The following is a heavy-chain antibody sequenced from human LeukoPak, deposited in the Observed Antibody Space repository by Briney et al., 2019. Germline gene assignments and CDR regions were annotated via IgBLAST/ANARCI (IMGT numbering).Heavy chain of an antibody. CDR2: IYYSGST. CDR1: GDSISSYY. J-gene: IGHJ4*02. V-gene: IGHV4-59*01. Sequence: SETLSLTCTVSGDSISSYYWSWIRQPPGKGLEWIAHIYYSGSTSYNPSLKSRVSISVDTSKNQFSLKLSSVTAADTAVYYCARDYNPTNFWGQGTLVTVSS. CDR3: ARDYNPTNF. D-gene: IGHD1-1*01.